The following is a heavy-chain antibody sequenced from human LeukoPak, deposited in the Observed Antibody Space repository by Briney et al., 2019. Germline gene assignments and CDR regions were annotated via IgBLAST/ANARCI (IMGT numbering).Heavy chain of an antibody. CDR2: ISSSSSYI. D-gene: IGHD6-19*01. CDR1: GFTFSSYS. Sequence: KAGGSLRLSCAASGFTFSSYSMNWVRQAPGKGLEWVSSISSSSSYIYYADSVKGRFTISRDNAKNSLYLQMNSLRAEDTAVYYCARDGERVAVAVFDCWGQGTLVTVSS. J-gene: IGHJ4*02. CDR3: ARDGERVAVAVFDC. V-gene: IGHV3-21*01.